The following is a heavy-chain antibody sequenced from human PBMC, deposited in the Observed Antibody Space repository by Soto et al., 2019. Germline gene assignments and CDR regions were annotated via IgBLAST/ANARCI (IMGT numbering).Heavy chain of an antibody. Sequence: SETLSLTCTVSGGSISSSSYYWGWIRQPPGKGLEWIGSIYYSGSTYYNPSLKSRVTISVDTSKNQFSLKLSSVTAADTAVYYCARQTVSYYYYYYMDVWGKGTTVTVSS. V-gene: IGHV4-39*01. CDR1: GGSISSSSYY. J-gene: IGHJ6*03. D-gene: IGHD4-4*01. CDR3: ARQTVSYYYYYYMDV. CDR2: IYYSGST.